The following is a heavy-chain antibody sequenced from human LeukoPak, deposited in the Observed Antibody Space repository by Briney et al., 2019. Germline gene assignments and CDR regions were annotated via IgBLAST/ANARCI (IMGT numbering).Heavy chain of an antibody. V-gene: IGHV4-61*08. CDR2: IYYSGST. CDR3: ARSIRGYQLAFDY. J-gene: IGHJ4*02. Sequence: SETLSLTCTVSGGSISSGDYYWSWIRQPPGKGLEWIGYIYYSGSTNYNPSLKSRVTISVDTSKNQFSLKLSSVTAADTAVYYCARSIRGYQLAFDYWGQGTLVTVSS. D-gene: IGHD2-2*01. CDR1: GGSISSGDYY.